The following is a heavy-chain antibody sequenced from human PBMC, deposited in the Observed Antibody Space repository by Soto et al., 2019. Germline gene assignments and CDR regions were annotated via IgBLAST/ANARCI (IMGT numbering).Heavy chain of an antibody. D-gene: IGHD6-6*01. J-gene: IGHJ4*02. CDR2: ISTSIDAT. CDR3: AKDRTVAARNFDY. Sequence: GESLRLSCAASGFAFSNYAMHWVRQAPGKGLEWVSSISTSIDATYYADSVKGRFTISRDDSKNTLYLQMNSLRAEDSAVYYCAKDRTVAARNFDYWGQGTQVTVSS. CDR1: GFAFSNYA. V-gene: IGHV3-23*01.